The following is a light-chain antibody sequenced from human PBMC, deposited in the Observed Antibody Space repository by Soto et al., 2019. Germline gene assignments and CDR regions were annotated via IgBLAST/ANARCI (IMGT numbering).Light chain of an antibody. CDR2: EVS. J-gene: IGLJ2*01. CDR3: SSYTSTNTGVV. V-gene: IGLV2-14*01. CDR1: SSDVGGYKY. Sequence: QSALTQPASVSGSPGQSITISCTGTSSDVGGYKYVSWYQQHPGKAPKLMIYEVSNRPSGVSNRFSGSKSGNTASLTISGLQADDEADYYCSSYTSTNTGVVFVGGTKVTVL.